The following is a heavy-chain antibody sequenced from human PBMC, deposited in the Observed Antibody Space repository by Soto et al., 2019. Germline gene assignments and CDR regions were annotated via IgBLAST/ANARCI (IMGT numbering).Heavy chain of an antibody. D-gene: IGHD3-22*01. V-gene: IGHV4-30-4*01. Sequence: PSETLSLTCTVSGGSISSGDYYWSWIRQPPGKGLEWIGYIYYSGSTYYNPSLKSRVTISVDTSKNQFSLKLSSVTAADTAVYYCARARTRYYYDSSGYYSTDWGQGSLVTLSS. J-gene: IGHJ1*01. CDR2: IYYSGST. CDR1: GGSISSGDYY. CDR3: ARARTRYYYDSSGYYSTD.